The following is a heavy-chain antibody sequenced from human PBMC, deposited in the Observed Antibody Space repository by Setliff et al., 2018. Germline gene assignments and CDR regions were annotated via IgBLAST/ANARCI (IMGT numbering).Heavy chain of an antibody. J-gene: IGHJ4*02. Sequence: PSETLSLTCAVYGASFSGTYCSWIRQSPGKGLEWIGEINHTGSPNWIVDINHSGSPNYNPSLKSPVTMSVDTSKNHLTLKLTSVTDADTAEYYCAREMGETYYFESWGQGTLVTVSS. CDR3: AREMGETYYFES. V-gene: IGHV4-34*01. CDR2: INHTGSPNWIVDINHSGSP. CDR1: GASFSGTY. D-gene: IGHD1-26*01.